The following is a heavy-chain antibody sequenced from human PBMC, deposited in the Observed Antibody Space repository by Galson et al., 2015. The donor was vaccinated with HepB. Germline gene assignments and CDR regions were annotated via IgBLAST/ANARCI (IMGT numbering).Heavy chain of an antibody. Sequence: SVKVSCKASGYTFTSYGISWVRQAPGQGLEWMGWISAYNGNTNYAQKLQGRVTMTTDTSTSTAYMELRSLRSDDTAVYYCARDRMPRSRMHIVVVPAAKPYYYYMGVWGKGTTVTVSS. D-gene: IGHD2-2*02. V-gene: IGHV1-18*04. CDR2: ISAYNGNT. CDR1: GYTFTSYG. CDR3: ARDRMPRSRMHIVVVPAAKPYYYYMGV. J-gene: IGHJ6*03.